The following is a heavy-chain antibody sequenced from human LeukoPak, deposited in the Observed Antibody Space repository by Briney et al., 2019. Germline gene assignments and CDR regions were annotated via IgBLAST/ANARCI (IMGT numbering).Heavy chain of an antibody. D-gene: IGHD3-10*01. Sequence: LVKVSCKASGGTFSSYAISWVRQAPGQGLEWMGGIIPIFGTANYAQKFQGRVTITADESTSTAYMELSSLRSEDTAVYYCARGDGELGWFDPWGQGTLVTVSS. CDR1: GGTFSSYA. CDR2: IIPIFGTA. CDR3: ARGDGELGWFDP. J-gene: IGHJ5*02. V-gene: IGHV1-69*01.